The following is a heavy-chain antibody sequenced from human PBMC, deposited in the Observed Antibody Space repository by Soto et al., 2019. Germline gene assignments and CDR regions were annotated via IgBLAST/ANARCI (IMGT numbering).Heavy chain of an antibody. Sequence: ASVKVSCKASGDTFTSYYMHWVRQAPGQGLEWMGIINPSGGTNYAQQFQGRVTMTTDTSTSTAYMELRSLRSEDTAVYYCARDGALGENYYYYGMDVWGQGTTVTVSS. CDR2: INPSGGT. J-gene: IGHJ6*02. D-gene: IGHD3-16*01. CDR3: ARDGALGENYYYYGMDV. V-gene: IGHV1-46*01. CDR1: GDTFTSYY.